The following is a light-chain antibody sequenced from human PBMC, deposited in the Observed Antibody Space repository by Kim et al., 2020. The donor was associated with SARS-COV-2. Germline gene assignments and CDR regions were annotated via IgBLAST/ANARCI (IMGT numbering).Light chain of an antibody. CDR3: QRYGGSPPYT. CDR1: QSVTGNY. CDR2: SAS. J-gene: IGKJ2*01. Sequence: SPGERATLSCGASQSVTGNYLAWYQQKPGQAPRFLIYSASTRATGVPDRFSGSGSGTDFTLTISRLEPADFAVYYCQRYGGSPPYTYGQGTKLEI. V-gene: IGKV3-20*01.